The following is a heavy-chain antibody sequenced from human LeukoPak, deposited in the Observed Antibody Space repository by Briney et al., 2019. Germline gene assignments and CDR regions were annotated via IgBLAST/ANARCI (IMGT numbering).Heavy chain of an antibody. V-gene: IGHV3-23*01. CDR2: ISGSGGSA. J-gene: IGHJ4*02. CDR3: AKGISSNWYYFDY. Sequence: GGSLRLSCAASGFTFSSYAMNWVRQAPGKGLEWVSGISGSGGSAYYADSVKGRFTISRDDSKNTLYLQINSLRAEDTAVYYCAKGISSNWYYFDYWGQGTLVTVSS. CDR1: GFTFSSYA. D-gene: IGHD6-13*01.